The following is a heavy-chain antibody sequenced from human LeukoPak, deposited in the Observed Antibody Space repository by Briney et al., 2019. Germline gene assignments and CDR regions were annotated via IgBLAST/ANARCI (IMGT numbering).Heavy chain of an antibody. Sequence: SETLSLTRTVSGGSISGHHWTWIRQPPGTGLEWIGYFYDSGDTNSNPSLKSRVTMSVDMSNNQFSLTMSSVTAADTAMYYCARLLRPGGRTGDAFDMWGQGTMVTVSS. V-gene: IGHV4-59*08. CDR2: FYDSGDT. J-gene: IGHJ3*02. CDR1: GGSISGHH. CDR3: ARLLRPGGRTGDAFDM. D-gene: IGHD1-14*01.